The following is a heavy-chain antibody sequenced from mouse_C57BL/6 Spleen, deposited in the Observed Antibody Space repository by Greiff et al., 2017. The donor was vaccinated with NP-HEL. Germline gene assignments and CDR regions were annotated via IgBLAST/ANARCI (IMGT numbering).Heavy chain of an antibody. Sequence: QVQLKESGAELVKPGASVKISCKASGYAFSSYWMNWVKQRPGKGLEWIGQIYPGDGDTNYNGKFKGKATLTADKSSSTAYMQLSSLTSEDSAVYFCARSLSYYGSSLYYAMDYWGQGTSVTVSS. CDR3: ARSLSYYGSSLYYAMDY. J-gene: IGHJ4*01. V-gene: IGHV1-80*01. CDR2: IYPGDGDT. D-gene: IGHD1-1*01. CDR1: GYAFSSYW.